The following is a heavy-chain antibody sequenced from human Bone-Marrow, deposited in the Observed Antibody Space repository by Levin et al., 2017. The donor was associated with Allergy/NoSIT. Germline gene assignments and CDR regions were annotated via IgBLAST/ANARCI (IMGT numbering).Heavy chain of an antibody. Sequence: GESLKISCAASGFTFSDYAMSWVRQAPGEGLEWVATINNAGETTYYADSVKGRFTISRDNSKITLFVQMSSLRAEDTAVYYCAKSPMVRGATYYFDFWGQGTLVTVSS. CDR1: GFTFSDYA. CDR2: INNAGETT. D-gene: IGHD3-10*01. CDR3: AKSPMVRGATYYFDF. V-gene: IGHV3-23*01. J-gene: IGHJ4*02.